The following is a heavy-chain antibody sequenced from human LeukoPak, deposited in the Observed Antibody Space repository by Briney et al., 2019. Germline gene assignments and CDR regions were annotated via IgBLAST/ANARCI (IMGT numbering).Heavy chain of an antibody. CDR1: GFTFSSYA. CDR2: IRSKAHSYAT. V-gene: IGHV3-73*01. J-gene: IGHJ3*02. CDR3: YGSGNYYLVSGTENTTDAFDI. Sequence: PGGSLRLSCAASGFTFSSYAMHWVRQASGKGLEWVGRIRSKAHSYATTYGASVKGRFTISRDDSKNTAYLQMNSLKTEDTALYYCYGSGNYYLVSGTENTTDAFDIWGQGTMVTVSS. D-gene: IGHD3-10*01.